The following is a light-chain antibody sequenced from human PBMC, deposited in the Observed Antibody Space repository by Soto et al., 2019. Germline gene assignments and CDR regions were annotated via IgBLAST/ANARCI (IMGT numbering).Light chain of an antibody. Sequence: IQMTQSPSSLSASVGDRVTITCRASQSVSNYLNWYQQKPGKAPKLLIYAASSLQSGVPPRFSANESGTDFNRTISSLQPEDFAIYCCHQWYSTPLTFGPGTKVHIK. CDR3: HQWYSTPLT. V-gene: IGKV1-39*01. CDR2: AAS. CDR1: QSVSNY. J-gene: IGKJ3*01.